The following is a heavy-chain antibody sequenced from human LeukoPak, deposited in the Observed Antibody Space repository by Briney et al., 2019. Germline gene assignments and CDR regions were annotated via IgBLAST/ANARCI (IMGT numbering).Heavy chain of an antibody. Sequence: PSETLSLTCNVSGGSISTSIYFWGWIRQPPGKGLEYVGSISYTGSAYYNPSLKSRVTISVDTSKNQFSLKLSSVTAADTAVYYCARSTTKKTSPFDYWGQGTLVTVSS. CDR3: ARSTTKKTSPFDY. J-gene: IGHJ4*02. CDR2: ISYTGSA. V-gene: IGHV4-39*07. CDR1: GGSISTSIYF. D-gene: IGHD2/OR15-2a*01.